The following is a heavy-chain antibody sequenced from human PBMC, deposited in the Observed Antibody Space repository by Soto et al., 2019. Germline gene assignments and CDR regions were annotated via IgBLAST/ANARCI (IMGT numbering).Heavy chain of an antibody. D-gene: IGHD3-10*01. CDR1: GFTFSNYA. CDR3: AKDSDAYGSGSSSTNYFDP. J-gene: IGHJ5*02. V-gene: IGHV3-23*01. CDR2: ISASAGSI. Sequence: PGGSLRLSCVVSGFTFSNYAMGWVRQAPGKGLEWVSGISASAGSIFYADSVKGRFTTSRDNSKNTLYLQMNSLRAEDTAVYFCAKDSDAYGSGSSSTNYFDPWGQGTLVTVSS.